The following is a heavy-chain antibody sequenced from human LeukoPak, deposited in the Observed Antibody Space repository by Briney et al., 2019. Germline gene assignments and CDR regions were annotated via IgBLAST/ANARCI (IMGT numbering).Heavy chain of an antibody. CDR3: ARIMITFGGVIAPADY. CDR1: GFTFSSYS. J-gene: IGHJ4*02. Sequence: GGSLRLSCAASGFTFSSYSMNWVRQAPGKGLEWVSYISSSSSTIYYADSVKGRFTISRDNAKNSLYLQMNSLRAEDTAVYYCARIMITFGGVIAPADYWGQGTLVTVSS. V-gene: IGHV3-48*04. D-gene: IGHD3-16*02. CDR2: ISSSSSTI.